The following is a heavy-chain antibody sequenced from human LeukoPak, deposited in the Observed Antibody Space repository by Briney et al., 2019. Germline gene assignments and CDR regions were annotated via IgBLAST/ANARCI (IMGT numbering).Heavy chain of an antibody. V-gene: IGHV1-2*02. D-gene: IGHD6-13*01. CDR2: INPNSGGT. CDR3: ARDLYSSSWYGY. J-gene: IGHJ4*02. Sequence: ASVKVSCKASGYTFTGYYTHWVRQAPGQGLEWMGWINPNSGGTNYAQKFQGRVTMTRDTSISTAYMELSRLRSDDTAVYYCARDLYSSSWYGYWGQGTLVTVSS. CDR1: GYTFTGYY.